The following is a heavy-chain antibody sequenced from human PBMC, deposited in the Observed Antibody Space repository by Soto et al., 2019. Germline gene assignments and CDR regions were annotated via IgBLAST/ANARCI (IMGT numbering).Heavy chain of an antibody. Sequence: TLSLTCTVSGGSISSGGYYWSWIRQHPGKGLEWIGYIYYSGSTYYNPSLKSRVTISVDTSKNQFSLKLSSVTAADTAVYYCARVAARPMYYFDYWGQGTLVTVSS. D-gene: IGHD6-6*01. CDR1: GGSISSGGYY. J-gene: IGHJ4*02. V-gene: IGHV4-31*03. CDR2: IYYSGST. CDR3: ARVAARPMYYFDY.